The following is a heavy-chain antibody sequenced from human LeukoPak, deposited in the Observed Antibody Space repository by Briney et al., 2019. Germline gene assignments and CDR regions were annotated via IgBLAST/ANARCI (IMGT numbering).Heavy chain of an antibody. CDR3: ARAGYCSGGSCYPYYFDY. D-gene: IGHD2-15*01. J-gene: IGHJ4*02. Sequence: GRSLRLSCAASGFTFSSYSMNWVRQAPGKGLEWVSSISSSNSYIYYADSVKGRFTISRDNAKNSLYLQMNSLRAEDTAVYYCARAGYCSGGSCYPYYFDYWGQGTLVTVSS. CDR1: GFTFSSYS. V-gene: IGHV3-21*01. CDR2: ISSSNSYI.